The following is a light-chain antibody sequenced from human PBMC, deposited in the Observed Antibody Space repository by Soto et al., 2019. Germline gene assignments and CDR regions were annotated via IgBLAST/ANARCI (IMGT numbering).Light chain of an antibody. CDR3: SAWDDSLSGPV. CDR1: SSNIGSNY. V-gene: IGLV1-47*01. Sequence: QSLLTQPPSASGTPGQRVTISCSGSSSNIGSNYVYWYRQLPGTAPNVLIYRNDERPSGVPDRFSGSKSGSSASLAISGLRSEDEAGYYCSAWDDSLSGPVFGRGTKLTVL. J-gene: IGLJ3*02. CDR2: RND.